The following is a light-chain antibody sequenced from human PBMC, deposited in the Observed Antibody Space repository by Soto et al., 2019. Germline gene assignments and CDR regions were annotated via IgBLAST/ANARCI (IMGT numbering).Light chain of an antibody. V-gene: IGKV3-20*01. J-gene: IGKJ2*01. Sequence: EIVLTQSPGTLSLSPGERATLSCRTSQSVSASQLAWYQQKPGQAPRLLIYGVSNRATSIPDRFSGSGSGTNFTLTIDRLEPEDFAVDFCQHYTKSLWKFGHGTKXDMK. CDR2: GVS. CDR1: QSVSASQ. CDR3: QHYTKSLWK.